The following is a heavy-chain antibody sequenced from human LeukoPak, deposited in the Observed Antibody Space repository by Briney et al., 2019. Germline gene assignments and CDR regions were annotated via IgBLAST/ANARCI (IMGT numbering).Heavy chain of an antibody. J-gene: IGHJ4*02. V-gene: IGHV4-39*01. D-gene: IGHD2-8*01. CDR2: IYYSGST. CDR3: ARRQSRYCTNGVCYTFDY. CDR1: GVSISTSTDY. Sequence: SETLSPTPTLSGVSISTSTDYGGWIRQPPGKGLEWIGSIYYSGSTYYNPSLKSRVTISVDTSKNQFSRKLSSVTAADTAVYYCARRQSRYCTNGVCYTFDYWAQGTLVTVSS.